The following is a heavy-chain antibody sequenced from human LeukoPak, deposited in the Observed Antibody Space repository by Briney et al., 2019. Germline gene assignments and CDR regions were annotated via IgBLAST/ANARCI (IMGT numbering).Heavy chain of an antibody. V-gene: IGHV1-18*01. D-gene: IGHD2-2*02. CDR2: ISAYNGNT. Sequence: ASVKVSCKASGYTFTNYGISWVRQAPGQGLEWMGWISAYNGNTNYAQKLQGRVTMTTDTSTSTAYMELRSLRSDDTAVYYCARVWQEYQLLYGTFDYWGQGTLVTVSS. CDR3: ARVWQEYQLLYGTFDY. J-gene: IGHJ4*02. CDR1: GYTFTNYG.